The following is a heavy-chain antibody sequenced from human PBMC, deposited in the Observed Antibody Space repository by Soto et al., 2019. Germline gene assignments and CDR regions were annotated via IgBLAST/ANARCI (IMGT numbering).Heavy chain of an antibody. V-gene: IGHV6-1*01. J-gene: IGHJ6*02. CDR2: TYYKSKWNN. D-gene: IGHD3-10*01. CDR3: TGITWLRSMDV. Sequence: SQTLSLTCVISGDSVSSNSAGWNWIRQSPSRGLEWLGRTYYKSKWNNDYALSVKSRITINPDTSKNQFSLHLYSVTPEDTAVYYCTGITWLRSMDVWGQGTPVTVSS. CDR1: GDSVSSNSAG.